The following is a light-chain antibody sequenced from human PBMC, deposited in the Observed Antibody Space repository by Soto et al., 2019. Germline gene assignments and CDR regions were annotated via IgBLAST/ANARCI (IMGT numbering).Light chain of an antibody. V-gene: IGKV3-11*01. CDR3: QQYNNWPLWT. CDR2: DAS. CDR1: QSVRSY. Sequence: EIVLTQSPATLSLSPGERATLSCRASQSVRSYLAWYQQKPGQAPRLLIYDASNRATGIPARFSGSGSGTDFTLSISSLEPEDFAVYYCQQYNNWPLWTFGQGTKVEIK. J-gene: IGKJ1*01.